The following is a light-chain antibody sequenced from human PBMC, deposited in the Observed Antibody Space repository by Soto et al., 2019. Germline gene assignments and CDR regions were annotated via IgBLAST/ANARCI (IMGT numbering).Light chain of an antibody. J-gene: IGKJ1*01. Sequence: DIQMTQSPSTLSGSVGDRVTITCRASQTISSWLAWYQQKPGKAPKLLIYDASTLESGVPSRFSGSGSGTEFTLTISRLQPDDFATYYCQQYKSYWTFGQGTKVDIK. CDR2: DAS. V-gene: IGKV1-5*01. CDR3: QQYKSYWT. CDR1: QTISSW.